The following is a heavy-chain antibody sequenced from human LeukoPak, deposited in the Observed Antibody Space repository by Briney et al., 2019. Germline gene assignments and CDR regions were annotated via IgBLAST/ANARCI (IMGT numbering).Heavy chain of an antibody. J-gene: IGHJ6*04. CDR1: GFIFNNYW. CDR3: AELGITMIGGV. Sequence: GGSLRLSCAASGFIFNNYWMSWVRQAPGKGLEWVASIKQDGREKYHVDSVKGRFTISRDNAKNSLYLQMNSLRAEDTAVYYCAELGITMIGGVWGKGTTVTISS. D-gene: IGHD3-10*02. V-gene: IGHV3-7*01. CDR2: IKQDGREK.